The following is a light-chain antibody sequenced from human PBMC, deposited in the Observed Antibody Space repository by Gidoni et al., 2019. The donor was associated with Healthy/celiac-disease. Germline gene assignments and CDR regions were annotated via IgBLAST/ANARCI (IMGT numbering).Light chain of an antibody. V-gene: IGKV1-5*03. J-gene: IGKJ1*01. Sequence: DIQMTQSPSTLSASVGDRVTITCRASQSISSWLAWYQQKPGKAPKLLIDKASSLESGVPSRFSGSGSGTEFTLTISSLQPDYFATYYCQQYNTWWTFGQGTKVEIK. CDR1: QSISSW. CDR2: KAS. CDR3: QQYNTWWT.